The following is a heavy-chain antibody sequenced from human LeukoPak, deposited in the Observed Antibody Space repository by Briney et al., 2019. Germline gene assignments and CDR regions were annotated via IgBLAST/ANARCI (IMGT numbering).Heavy chain of an antibody. D-gene: IGHD1/OR15-1a*01. Sequence: GGSLRLSCAASGFTFNNFAMSWVRQAPGMGLYWVSSISGTGSGTYYADSVKGRFTISRDNSKNTLYLQMNNLRDDDTAVYYCAKDAYARNTASGWFDPWGQGTLVTVSS. CDR3: AKDAYARNTASGWFDP. CDR2: ISGTGSGT. J-gene: IGHJ5*02. CDR1: GFTFNNFA. V-gene: IGHV3-23*01.